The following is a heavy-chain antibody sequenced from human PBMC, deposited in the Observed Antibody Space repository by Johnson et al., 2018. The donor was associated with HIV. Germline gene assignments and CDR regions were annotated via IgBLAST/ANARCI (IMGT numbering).Heavy chain of an antibody. CDR1: GFTFSSYA. CDR3: ARGGSRTTIFGVDINLGGFDI. CDR2: MGTAGDT. V-gene: IGHV3-13*01. J-gene: IGHJ3*02. D-gene: IGHD3-3*01. Sequence: VQLVESGGGVVQPGRSLRLSCAASGFTFSSYAFHWVRQAPGKGLEWVSTMGTAGDTYYAGSVKGRFTVSRENAKNSLYLQMNSLRAGDTAVYYCARGGSRTTIFGVDINLGGFDIWGQGTRVTVSS.